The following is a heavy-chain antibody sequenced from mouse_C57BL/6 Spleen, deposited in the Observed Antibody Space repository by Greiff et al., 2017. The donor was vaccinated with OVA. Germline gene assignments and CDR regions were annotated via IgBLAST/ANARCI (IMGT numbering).Heavy chain of an antibody. CDR3: ARSKLTVYYFDY. J-gene: IGHJ2*01. D-gene: IGHD4-1*01. Sequence: QVQLQQSGAELVKPGASVKLSCKASGYTFTSYWMQWVKQRPGQGLEWIGEIDPSDSYTNYNQKFKGKATLTVDSSSSTAYMQLSSLTSEDSAVYYCARSKLTVYYFDYWGQGTTLTVSS. CDR2: IDPSDSYT. V-gene: IGHV1-50*01. CDR1: GYTFTSYW.